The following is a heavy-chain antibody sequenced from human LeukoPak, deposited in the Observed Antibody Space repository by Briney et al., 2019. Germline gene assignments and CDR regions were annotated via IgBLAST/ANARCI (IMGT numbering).Heavy chain of an antibody. Sequence: PGGSLRLSCAASGFTFSNAWMNWVRQAPGKGLEWVGRIKSKSDGGTTDYAAPVKGRFTISRDDSKNTLYLQMSSLKTEDTAVYYCSSDTTHDYGDYIDTFDIWGQGTMVTVSS. V-gene: IGHV3-15*07. D-gene: IGHD4-17*01. CDR2: IKSKSDGGTT. J-gene: IGHJ3*02. CDR3: SSDTTHDYGDYIDTFDI. CDR1: GFTFSNAW.